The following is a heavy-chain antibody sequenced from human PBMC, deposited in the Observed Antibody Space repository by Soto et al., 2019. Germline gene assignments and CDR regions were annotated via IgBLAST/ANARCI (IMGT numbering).Heavy chain of an antibody. CDR2: IIPIFGTA. CDR3: ARDLYYYDSSGPIGDAFDL. Sequence: SVKVSCKASGGTFSSYAISWVRQAPGQGLEWMGGIIPIFGTANYAQKFQGRVTITAGESTSTAYMELSSLRSEDTAVYYCARDLYYYDSSGPIGDAFDLWGQGTMVTVSS. V-gene: IGHV1-69*13. D-gene: IGHD3-22*01. CDR1: GGTFSSYA. J-gene: IGHJ3*01.